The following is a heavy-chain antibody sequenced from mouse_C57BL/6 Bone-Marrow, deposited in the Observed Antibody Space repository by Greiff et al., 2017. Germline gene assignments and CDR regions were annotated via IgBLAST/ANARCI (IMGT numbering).Heavy chain of an antibody. Sequence: EVQLVESGGGLVKPGGSLKLSCAASGFTFSSYAMSWVRQTPEKRLEWVATISDGGSYTYYPDNVKGRFTISRDNAKNNLYLQMSHLKSEDTAMYDCARDRGNYYGSSYYFDYWGQGTTLTVSS. V-gene: IGHV5-4*01. CDR3: ARDRGNYYGSSYYFDY. CDR2: ISDGGSYT. CDR1: GFTFSSYA. D-gene: IGHD1-1*01. J-gene: IGHJ2*01.